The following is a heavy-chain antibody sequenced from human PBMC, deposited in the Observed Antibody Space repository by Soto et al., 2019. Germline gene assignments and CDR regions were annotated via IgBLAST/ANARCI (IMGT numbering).Heavy chain of an antibody. CDR2: ISRTGST. D-gene: IGHD6-25*01. CDR3: ARSSSGYRFDP. CDR1: GGSITSSEW. J-gene: IGHJ5*02. V-gene: IGHV4-4*02. Sequence: SETLSLTCAVSGGSITSSEWWSCVRQPPGKGLEWIGEISRTGSTNYNSTLKSRVTISLDTSKNHFSLKLNSVTAADTAVYYCARSSSGYRFDPWGQGTLVTVYS.